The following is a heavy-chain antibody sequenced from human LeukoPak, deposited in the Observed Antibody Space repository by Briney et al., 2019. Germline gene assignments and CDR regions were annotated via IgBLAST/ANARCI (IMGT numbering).Heavy chain of an antibody. CDR2: IHYSGST. Sequence: SETLSLTCTVSGGSIRSHYWSWIRQPPGKGLEWIGYIHYSGSTSYNPSLKSRVTISLDTSKNQFSLKLSSVTAADTAVYYCAREGTDQYYYYYMDVWGKGITVTVSS. CDR3: AREGTDQYYYYYMDV. V-gene: IGHV4-59*11. D-gene: IGHD3-10*01. CDR1: GGSIRSHY. J-gene: IGHJ6*03.